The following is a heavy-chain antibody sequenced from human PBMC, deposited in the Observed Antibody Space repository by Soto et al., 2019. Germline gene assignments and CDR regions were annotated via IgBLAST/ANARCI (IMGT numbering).Heavy chain of an antibody. D-gene: IGHD2-2*01. J-gene: IGHJ6*02. CDR3: ARDRGVSQYCSSTSCRGNYYYGMDV. CDR1: GYTFTSYG. CDR2: ISAYNGNT. Sequence: QVQLVQSGAEVKKPGASVKVSCKASGYTFTSYGISWVRQAPGQGLEWMGWISAYNGNTNYAQKLQGRVTMTTDTSTTTAYMELRSLRSDDTGVYYCARDRGVSQYCSSTSCRGNYYYGMDVWGQGTTVTVSS. V-gene: IGHV1-18*01.